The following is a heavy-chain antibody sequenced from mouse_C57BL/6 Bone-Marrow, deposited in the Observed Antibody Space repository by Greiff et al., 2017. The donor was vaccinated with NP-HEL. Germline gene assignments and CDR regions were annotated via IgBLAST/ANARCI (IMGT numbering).Heavy chain of an antibody. CDR1: GYTFTSYT. Sequence: QVQLQQSGAELARPGASVKMSCKASGYTFTSYTMHWVKQRPGQGLEWIGYINPSSGYTKYKQKFKDKATLTADKSSSTAYMQLSSLTSEDSAVYYCAREGTTGPYAMDYWGQGTSVTVSS. J-gene: IGHJ4*01. CDR2: INPSSGYT. V-gene: IGHV1-4*01. D-gene: IGHD1-1*01. CDR3: AREGTTGPYAMDY.